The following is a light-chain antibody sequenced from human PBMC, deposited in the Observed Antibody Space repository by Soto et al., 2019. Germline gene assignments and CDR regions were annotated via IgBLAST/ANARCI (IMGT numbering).Light chain of an antibody. CDR3: QQYYSYPPG. V-gene: IGKV1-8*01. J-gene: IGKJ4*01. CDR1: QGISSY. CDR2: AAS. Sequence: IQMTQSPSTLSGSVGDRVTITFRASQGISSYLAWYQQKPGKAPKLLIYAASTLQSGVPSRLSGSGSGTDFTLTISCLQSEDFATYYCQQYYSYPPGFGGGTKVDI.